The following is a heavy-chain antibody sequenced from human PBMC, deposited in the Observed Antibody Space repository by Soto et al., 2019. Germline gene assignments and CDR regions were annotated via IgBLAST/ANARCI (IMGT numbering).Heavy chain of an antibody. Sequence: QVTLKESGPVLVKPTETLTLTCTVSGFSLSNARMGVSWIRQPPGKALEWLAHIFSNDEKSYSTSLKSRLTISTDTSNSQVVLTMTNMDPVDTATYYCARINDILTGFHYWGQGTLVTVSS. J-gene: IGHJ4*02. CDR2: IFSNDEK. CDR3: ARINDILTGFHY. V-gene: IGHV2-26*01. CDR1: GFSLSNARMG. D-gene: IGHD3-9*01.